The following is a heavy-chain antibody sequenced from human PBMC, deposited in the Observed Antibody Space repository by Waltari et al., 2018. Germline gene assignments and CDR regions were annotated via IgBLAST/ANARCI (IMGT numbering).Heavy chain of an antibody. V-gene: IGHV4-38-2*01. CDR2: IYHDGTT. D-gene: IGHD2-2*03. CDR3: TRQVLGYCTSAACRRLES. CDR1: GYAINSAVT. Sequence: QLQLQESGPGLVKSSETLSLTCDVSGYAINSAVTWGCIRPPPGRGLEWVATIYHDGTTFYNPSLTGRVTTSMDTSKNQFSLKMKSVTAADTAVYYCTRQVLGYCTSAACRRLESWGQGTLVTVSS. J-gene: IGHJ4*02.